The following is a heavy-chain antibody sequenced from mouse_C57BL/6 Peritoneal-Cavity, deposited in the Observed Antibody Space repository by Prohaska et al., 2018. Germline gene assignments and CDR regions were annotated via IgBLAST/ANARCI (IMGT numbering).Heavy chain of an antibody. CDR3: TRLDTTWVFAY. CDR1: GYTFTDYE. Sequence: QVQLQQSGAELVRPGASVTLSCKASGYTFTDYEMHWVKQTPVQGLEWIGAIDPETGGTAYNQKFKGKAILTADKASSTAYMELRSLTSEDSAVYYCTRLDTTWVFAYLGPGTLVTVSA. V-gene: IGHV1-15*01. J-gene: IGHJ3*01. CDR2: IDPETGGT. D-gene: IGHD2-3*01.